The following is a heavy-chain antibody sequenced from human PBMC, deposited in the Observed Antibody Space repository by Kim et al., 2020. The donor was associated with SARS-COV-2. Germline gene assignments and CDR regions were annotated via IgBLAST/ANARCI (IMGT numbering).Heavy chain of an antibody. J-gene: IGHJ4*02. CDR1: GFTFRTYG. D-gene: IGHD3-10*01. Sequence: GGSLRLSCAASGFTFRTYGMHWVRQAPGKGLEWVAIIWYDGSNENYADSVKGRFTISRDNSKNTLYLQMNSLRVEDTAVYYCASDPGGDQGFDYWGQGTLVTVSS. CDR3: ASDPGGDQGFDY. CDR2: IWYDGSNE. V-gene: IGHV3-33*01.